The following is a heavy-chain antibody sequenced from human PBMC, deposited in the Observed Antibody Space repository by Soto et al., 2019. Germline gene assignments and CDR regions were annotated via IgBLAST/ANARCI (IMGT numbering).Heavy chain of an antibody. Sequence: EVQLLESGGDLVKPGGSLRLSCVGSGFTFSSYPMNWVRQAPGKGLEWVSAISGTSDMTYYANSVTGRFTISRDNSKNTLYLQVSSLRVEDTAIYYCAKYRWGATTVTSINWGRGTLVTVSS. D-gene: IGHD4-4*01. CDR1: GFTFSSYP. CDR2: ISGTSDMT. CDR3: AKYRWGATTVTSIN. V-gene: IGHV3-23*01. J-gene: IGHJ1*01.